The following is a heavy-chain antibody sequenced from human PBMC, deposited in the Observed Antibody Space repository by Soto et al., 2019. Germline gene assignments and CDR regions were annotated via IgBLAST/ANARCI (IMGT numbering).Heavy chain of an antibody. CDR2: IFPSGTT. CDR1: GGSLSGATYS. J-gene: IGHJ4*01. Sequence: QVQLRESGSGLVKPLETLSLTCGVSGGSLSGATYSWNWIRQPPGKGLEWIGYIFPSGTTYYNPYLKSRVTISIADSKNQFSLSLRALTAADTAVYYCARSREFDYWSHGTLVTVSA. V-gene: IGHV4-30-2*01. CDR3: ARSREFDY.